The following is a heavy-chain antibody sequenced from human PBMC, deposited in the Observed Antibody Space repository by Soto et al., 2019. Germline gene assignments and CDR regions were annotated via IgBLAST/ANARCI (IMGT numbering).Heavy chain of an antibody. CDR2: ISSSGSTI. D-gene: IGHD3-3*01. CDR1: GFTFSSYE. J-gene: IGHJ4*02. Sequence: GGSLRLSCAASGFTFSSYEMNWVRQAPGKGLEWVSYISSSGSTIYYADSVKGRFTISRDNAKNSLYLQMNSLRAEDTAVYYCARVPQDPLGDFWSGYYDYWGQGTLVTVSS. CDR3: ARVPQDPLGDFWSGYYDY. V-gene: IGHV3-48*03.